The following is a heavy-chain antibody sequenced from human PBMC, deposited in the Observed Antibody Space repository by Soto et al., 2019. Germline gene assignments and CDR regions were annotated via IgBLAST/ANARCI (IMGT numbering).Heavy chain of an antibody. D-gene: IGHD2-15*01. CDR1: GGSISSGDCY. V-gene: IGHV4-30-4*01. J-gene: IGHJ5*02. CDR2: ISYSGST. CDR3: ARGGPTGGSYKYNWFDP. Sequence: TLSLTCTVSGGSISSGDCYWSWIRQPPGRGLEWIGYISYSGSTYYNTSLKSRVTISVDTSKNQFSLKLNSVTAADTAVYYCARGGPTGGSYKYNWFDPWGPGTLVTVSS.